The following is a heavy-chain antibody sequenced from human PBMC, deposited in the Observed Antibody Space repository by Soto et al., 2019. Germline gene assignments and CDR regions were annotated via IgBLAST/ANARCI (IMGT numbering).Heavy chain of an antibody. Sequence: PSETLSLTCTVSGGSVSSGSYYWSWIRQHPGKGLEWIGYIYYSGSTYYNPSLKSRVTISVDTSKNQFSLKLSSVTAADTAVYYCARDRYGSGSYSIYYYYGMDVWGQGTTVTSP. V-gene: IGHV4-31*03. J-gene: IGHJ6*02. CDR3: ARDRYGSGSYSIYYYYGMDV. CDR1: GGSVSSGSYY. D-gene: IGHD3-10*01. CDR2: IYYSGST.